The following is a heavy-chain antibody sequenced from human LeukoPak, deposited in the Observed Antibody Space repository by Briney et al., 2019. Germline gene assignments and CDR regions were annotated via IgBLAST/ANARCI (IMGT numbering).Heavy chain of an antibody. V-gene: IGHV3-48*03. D-gene: IGHD1-26*01. Sequence: PGGPLRLSCAASGFTFSSYEMNWVRQAPGKGLEWVSYISSSDSTIYYADSVKGRFTFFRDNAKNSLYLKMNSLRAEDTAVYYCARMGVRGSADYWGQGTLVTVSS. CDR1: GFTFSSYE. CDR3: ARMGVRGSADY. J-gene: IGHJ4*02. CDR2: ISSSDSTI.